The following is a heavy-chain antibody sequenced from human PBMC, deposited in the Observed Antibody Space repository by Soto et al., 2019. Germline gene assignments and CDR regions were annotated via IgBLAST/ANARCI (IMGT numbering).Heavy chain of an antibody. J-gene: IGHJ1*01. CDR3: ARERLRTGDY. Sequence: GGSLTLSCAASGFTFSDYYMSCIRQAPGKGLEGVSYISRSGTTIYHADSGKGRFTIFMDNAKNSLYLQMNSLRAEDTAVYYCARERLRTGDYCGQGTLVTVSS. CDR1: GFTFSDYY. V-gene: IGHV3-11*01. D-gene: IGHD2-21*01. CDR2: ISRSGTTI.